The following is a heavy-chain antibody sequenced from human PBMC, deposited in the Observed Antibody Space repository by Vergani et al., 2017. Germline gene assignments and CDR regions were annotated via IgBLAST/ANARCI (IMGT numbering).Heavy chain of an antibody. J-gene: IGHJ4*02. Sequence: QVTLKESGPALVKPTQTLTLTCTFSGFSLTTYGMRVSWIRQPPGKALEWLARIDWDDDTYYRTSLRTRLTISKDTFKNQVALTMTNMDPVDTATYYCARTLSDSRGYYLDYWSQGTLVTVSS. CDR2: IDWDDDT. V-gene: IGHV2-70*04. CDR1: GFSLTTYGMR. D-gene: IGHD3-22*01. CDR3: ARTLSDSRGYYLDY.